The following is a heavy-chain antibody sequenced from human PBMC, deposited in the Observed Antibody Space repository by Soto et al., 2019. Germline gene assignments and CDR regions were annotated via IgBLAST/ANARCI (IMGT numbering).Heavy chain of an antibody. Sequence: QVLLVQSGPEVKKPGAPVEVSCKASGYNFDIYGISWVRQAPGQGLEWMAWIMPYNGNTLYTQKFQDRVTMTTDTSTNPDYMELRGLRSDDTAVYFCVRDGGLGGERDYWGQGTLVTVAS. D-gene: IGHD2-15*01. J-gene: IGHJ4*01. V-gene: IGHV1-18*04. CDR2: IMPYNGNT. CDR1: GYNFDIYG. CDR3: VRDGGLGGERDY.